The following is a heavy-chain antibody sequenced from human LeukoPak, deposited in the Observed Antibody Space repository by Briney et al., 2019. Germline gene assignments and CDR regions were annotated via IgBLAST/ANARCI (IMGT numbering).Heavy chain of an antibody. V-gene: IGHV4-61*02. CDR3: ARECCSNYGYYMDV. Sequence: PSETLSLTCTVSGGSISSGSYYWSWIRQPAGKGLEWIGRIYTSGSTNYNPSLKSRVTISVDTSKNQFSLKLSSVTAADTAVYYCARECCSNYGYYMDVWGKGITVTVSS. CDR1: GGSISSGSYY. D-gene: IGHD4-11*01. J-gene: IGHJ6*03. CDR2: IYTSGST.